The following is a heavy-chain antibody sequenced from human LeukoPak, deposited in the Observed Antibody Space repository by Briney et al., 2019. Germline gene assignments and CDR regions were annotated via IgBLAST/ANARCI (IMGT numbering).Heavy chain of an antibody. CDR3: ARQVEYSSSWGECLFDY. J-gene: IGHJ4*02. V-gene: IGHV4-39*01. CDR1: GVSISRTNYY. D-gene: IGHD6-13*01. CDR2: TYYSGSVYYSGNT. Sequence: SQTLSLTCTVSGVSISRTNYYWGWIRQPPGKGLEWIGSTYYSGSVYYSGNTYYNPSLKSRVTISVDTSKNQFSLKLSSVTAADTAVYYCARQVEYSSSWGECLFDYWGQGTLVTVSS.